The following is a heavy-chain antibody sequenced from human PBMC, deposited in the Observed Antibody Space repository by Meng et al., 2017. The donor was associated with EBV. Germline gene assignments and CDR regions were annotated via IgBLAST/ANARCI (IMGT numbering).Heavy chain of an antibody. CDR3: ARGRWLQPGSYFDY. D-gene: IGHD5-24*01. CDR2: INHSGST. CDR1: GVSFSGYY. V-gene: IGHV4-34*01. J-gene: IGHJ4*02. Sequence: HEDLLQLGADLLKPLETLSLPCAVYGVSFSGYYWSWIRQPPGKGLEWIGEINHSGSTNYNPSLKSRVTISVDTSKNQFSLKLSSVTAADTAVYYCARGRWLQPGSYFDYWGQGTLVTVSS.